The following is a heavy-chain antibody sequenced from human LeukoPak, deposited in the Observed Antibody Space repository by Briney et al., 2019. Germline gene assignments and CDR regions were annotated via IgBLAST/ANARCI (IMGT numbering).Heavy chain of an antibody. CDR3: ARVAPTFDWLLYYYYYYYMDV. D-gene: IGHD3-9*01. Sequence: SETLSLTCTVSGGSISSGSYYWSWIRQPAGKGLEWIGRIYTSGSTNYNPSLKSRVTISVDTSKNQFSLKLSSVTAADTAVYYCARVAPTFDWLLYYYYYYYMDVWGKGTTVTVSS. CDR1: GGSISSGSYY. CDR2: IYTSGST. J-gene: IGHJ6*03. V-gene: IGHV4-61*02.